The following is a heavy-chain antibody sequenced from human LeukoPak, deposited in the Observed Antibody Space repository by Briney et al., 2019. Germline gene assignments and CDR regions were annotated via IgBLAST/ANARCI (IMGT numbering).Heavy chain of an antibody. CDR1: GFTFSSYG. CDR2: ISYDGSNK. CDR3: AKDSYYYDSSGYYLFGSSLDY. Sequence: PGRSLRPSCAASGFTFSSYGMHWVRQAPGKGLEWVAVISYDGSNKYYADCVKGRFTISRDNSKNTLYLQMNSLRAEDTAVYYCAKDSYYYDSSGYYLFGSSLDYWGQGTLVTVSS. D-gene: IGHD3-22*01. V-gene: IGHV3-30*18. J-gene: IGHJ4*02.